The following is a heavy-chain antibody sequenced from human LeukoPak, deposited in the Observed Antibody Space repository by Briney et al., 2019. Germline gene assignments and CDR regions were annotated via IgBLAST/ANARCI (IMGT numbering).Heavy chain of an antibody. J-gene: IGHJ4*02. D-gene: IGHD2-15*01. Sequence: GGSLRLSCAASGFTFSNYDMHWVRHATGKGLEWVSAIGTAGDTYYQGSVRGRFTMSRENAKNSLYLQMNSLTAGDTAVYYCARGADTHFDYWGQEILVTVSS. V-gene: IGHV3-13*04. CDR3: ARGADTHFDY. CDR1: GFTFSNYD. CDR2: IGTAGDT.